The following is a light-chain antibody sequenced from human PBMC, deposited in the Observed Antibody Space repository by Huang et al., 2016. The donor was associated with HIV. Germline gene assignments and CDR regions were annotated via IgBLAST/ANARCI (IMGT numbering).Light chain of an antibody. V-gene: IGKV4-1*01. CDR3: QQYYSSLFT. CDR1: QTILHDSDSRNY. J-gene: IGKJ3*01. Sequence: DIVMTQSPDSLAVSLGERATINCKSSQTILHDSDSRNYLAWYQKKPGQPPKLLIHWASSRKSGVPDRFIGSGSGTDFTLTISSLQAEDVAVYYCQQYYSSLFTFGPGTNVDI. CDR2: WAS.